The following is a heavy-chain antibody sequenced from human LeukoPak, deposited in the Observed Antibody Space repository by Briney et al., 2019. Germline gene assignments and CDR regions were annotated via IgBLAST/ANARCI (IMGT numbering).Heavy chain of an antibody. V-gene: IGHV3-30*02. Sequence: GGSLRLSCAASGFTVSSNYMSWVRQAPGKGLEWVAFIRYDGSNKYYADSVKGRFTISRDNSKNTLYLQMNSLRAEDTAVYYCAKVNDDFWTHGGYFDYWGQGTLVTVSS. CDR1: GFTVSSNY. CDR3: AKVNDDFWTHGGYFDY. J-gene: IGHJ4*02. CDR2: IRYDGSNK. D-gene: IGHD3-3*01.